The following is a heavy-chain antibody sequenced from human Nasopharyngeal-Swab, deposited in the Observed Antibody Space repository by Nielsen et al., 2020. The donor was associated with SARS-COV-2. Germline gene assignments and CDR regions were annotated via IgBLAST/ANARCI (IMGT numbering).Heavy chain of an antibody. D-gene: IGHD6-19*01. CDR1: GYTFTSYA. J-gene: IGHJ3*02. V-gene: IGHV1-3*01. CDR2: INAGNGNT. CDR3: ARGSYSSGWHTTDDAFDI. Sequence: ASVKVSCKASGYTFTSYAMHWVRQAPGQRLAWMGWINAGNGNTKYSQKFQGRVTITRDTSASTAYMELSSLRSEDTAVYYCARGSYSSGWHTTDDAFDIWGQGTMVTVSS.